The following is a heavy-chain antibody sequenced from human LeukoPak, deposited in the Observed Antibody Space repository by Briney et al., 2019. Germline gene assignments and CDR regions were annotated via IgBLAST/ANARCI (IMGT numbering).Heavy chain of an antibody. D-gene: IGHD2-2*01. CDR1: GGSFSGYY. CDR2: INHSGST. V-gene: IGHV4-34*01. J-gene: IGHJ6*02. CDR3: ARAVRVPAYYYYGMDV. Sequence: SETLSLTCAVYGGSFSGYYWSWIRQPPGKGLEWIGEINHSGSTNYNPSPKSRVTISVDTSKNQFSLKLSSVTAADTAVYYCARAVRVPAYYYYGMDVWGQGTTVTVSS.